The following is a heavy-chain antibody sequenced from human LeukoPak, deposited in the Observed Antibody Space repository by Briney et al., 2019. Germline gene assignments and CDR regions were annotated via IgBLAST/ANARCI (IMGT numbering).Heavy chain of an antibody. Sequence: GGSLRLSCAASGFSFIDAWLHWVRQAPGKGLEWVGRVKGKPDGGTIDYAAPVKGRFTISRDDSKNTLYLQMNSLETEDTAVYYCTTAWMDVWGQGTTVTVSS. V-gene: IGHV3-15*07. CDR2: VKGKPDGGTI. J-gene: IGHJ6*02. CDR1: GFSFIDAW. CDR3: TTAWMDV.